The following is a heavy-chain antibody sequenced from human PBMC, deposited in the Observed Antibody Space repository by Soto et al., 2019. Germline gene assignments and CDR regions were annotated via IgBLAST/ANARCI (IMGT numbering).Heavy chain of an antibody. CDR1: GYTFTSYG. CDR2: IIPMFGTA. D-gene: IGHD3-22*01. J-gene: IGHJ4*02. Sequence: ASLKVSCKASGYTFTSYGISWVRQAPGQGLEWMGGIIPMFGTANYAQKFQGRVTITADESTSTAYMELSSLRSEDTAVYYCARSRANYYDSRGYYYSTFDYWGQGTLVTV. V-gene: IGHV1-69*13. CDR3: ARSRANYYDSRGYYYSTFDY.